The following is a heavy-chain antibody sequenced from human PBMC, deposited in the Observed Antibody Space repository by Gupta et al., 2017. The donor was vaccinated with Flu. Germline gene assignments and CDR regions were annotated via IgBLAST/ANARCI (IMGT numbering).Heavy chain of an antibody. J-gene: IGHJ6*02. CDR1: GFTFSSYS. CDR2: ISSSSSTI. Sequence: EVQLVESGGGLVQPGGSLRLSCAASGFTFSSYSMNWVRQAPGQGLEWVSYISSSSSTIYYADSVKGRFTISRDNAKNSLYLQMNSLRDEDTAVYYCARDGPYYYDSSGYYYGMDVWGQGTTVTVSS. V-gene: IGHV3-48*02. CDR3: ARDGPYYYDSSGYYYGMDV. D-gene: IGHD3-22*01.